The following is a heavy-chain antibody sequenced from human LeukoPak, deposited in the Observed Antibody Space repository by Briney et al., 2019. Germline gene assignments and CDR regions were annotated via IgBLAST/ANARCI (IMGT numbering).Heavy chain of an antibody. Sequence: GGSLRLSCTASRFTFSTYTMNWVRQAPGKGLEWVSSISGSSYYIYYADSVKGRFTISRDNAKNSLFLQMNSLRAEDTAVYYCGAAYSGSSPFDYWGQGTLVTVSS. V-gene: IGHV3-21*01. D-gene: IGHD1-26*01. CDR2: ISGSSYYI. J-gene: IGHJ4*02. CDR3: GAAYSGSSPFDY. CDR1: RFTFSTYT.